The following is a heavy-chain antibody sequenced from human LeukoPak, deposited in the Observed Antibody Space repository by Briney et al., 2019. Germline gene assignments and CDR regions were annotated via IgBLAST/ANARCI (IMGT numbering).Heavy chain of an antibody. CDR3: AAGVDGYNTYDY. CDR1: GGSISTYY. D-gene: IGHD5-24*01. CDR2: IYYSGST. V-gene: IGHV4-59*01. J-gene: IGHJ4*02. Sequence: PSETLSLTCTVSGGSISTYYWSWIRQPPGKGLEWIGHIYYSGSTNYNPSLKSRVTISVDTSKNQFSLKLSSVTAADTAVYYCAAGVDGYNTYDYWGQGTLVTVSS.